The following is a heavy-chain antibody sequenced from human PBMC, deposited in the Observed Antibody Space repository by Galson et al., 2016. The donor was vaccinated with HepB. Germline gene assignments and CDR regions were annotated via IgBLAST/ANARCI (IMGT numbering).Heavy chain of an antibody. Sequence: DTLSLTSVVHGASFSGYYWCWIRQPPGKGLEWIGDINHSGSTNYNPSLKSRVTMSVDRSKNQFSLKLSSVITADTAVYYCARGKCDGYSYGYYAYWGQGTRVTVSS. J-gene: IGHJ4*02. CDR1: GASFSGYY. D-gene: IGHD5-18*01. V-gene: IGHV4-34*01. CDR2: INHSGST. CDR3: ARGKCDGYSYGYYAY.